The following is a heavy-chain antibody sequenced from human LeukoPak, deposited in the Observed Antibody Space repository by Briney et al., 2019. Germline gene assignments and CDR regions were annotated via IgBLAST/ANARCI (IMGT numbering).Heavy chain of an antibody. D-gene: IGHD3-22*01. CDR2: ISFDGTDK. CDR1: GFTFSTYA. V-gene: IGHV3-30*04. Sequence: PGMSLRLSCATSGFTFSTYAMHWVRQARGKGLEWVAVISFDGTDKYYADSVKGRFTISRDSSKNTLYLQMNSLRAEDSAVYYCARQDDKYGGDYWGQGTLVTVSS. CDR3: ARQDDKYGGDY. J-gene: IGHJ4*02.